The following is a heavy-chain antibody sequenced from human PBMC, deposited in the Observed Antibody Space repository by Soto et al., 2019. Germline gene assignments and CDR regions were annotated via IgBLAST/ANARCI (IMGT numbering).Heavy chain of an antibody. V-gene: IGHV4-34*01. J-gene: IGHJ5*02. CDR3: ARGSPRYTIAAAGGARWGFDP. CDR1: GGSFSGYY. Sequence: PSETLSLTGAVYGGSFSGYYWSWIRQPPGKGLEWIGEINHSGSTNYNPSLKSRVTISVDTSKNQFSLKLSSVTAADTAVYYCARGSPRYTIAAAGGARWGFDPWGQGTLVTVS. CDR2: INHSGST. D-gene: IGHD6-13*01.